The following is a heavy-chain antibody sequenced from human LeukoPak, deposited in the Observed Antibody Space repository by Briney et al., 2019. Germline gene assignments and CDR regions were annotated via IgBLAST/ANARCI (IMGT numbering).Heavy chain of an antibody. CDR1: GYTLTELS. CDR3: ARSRNPLAYTAMERPHYYYYMDV. J-gene: IGHJ6*03. CDR2: FDPEDGET. Sequence: ASVKVSCKVSGYTLTELSMHWVRQAPGKGLEWMGGFDPEDGETIYAQKFQGRVTMTEDTSTDTAYMELSSLRSEDTAVYYCARSRNPLAYTAMERPHYYYYMDVWGKGTTVTISS. V-gene: IGHV1-24*01. D-gene: IGHD5-18*01.